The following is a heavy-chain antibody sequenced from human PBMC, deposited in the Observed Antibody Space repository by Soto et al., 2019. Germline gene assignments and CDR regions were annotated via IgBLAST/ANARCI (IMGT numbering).Heavy chain of an antibody. D-gene: IGHD6-13*01. V-gene: IGHV4-34*01. CDR2: INHSGST. Sequence: PSETLSLTCAVYGGSFSGYYWSWIRQPPGKGLEWIGEINHSGSTNYNPSLKSRVTISVDTSKNQFPLKLSSVTAADTAVYYCARGLQSIAAAGTDAFDIWGQGTMVTVSS. CDR1: GGSFSGYY. J-gene: IGHJ3*02. CDR3: ARGLQSIAAAGTDAFDI.